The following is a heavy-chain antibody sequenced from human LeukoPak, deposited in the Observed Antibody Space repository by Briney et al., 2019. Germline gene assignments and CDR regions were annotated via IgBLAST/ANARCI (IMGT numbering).Heavy chain of an antibody. CDR2: ISSSSSYI. CDR1: GFTFSSYS. V-gene: IGHV3-21*01. J-gene: IGHJ3*02. Sequence: GGSLRLSCAASGFTFSSYSMNWVRQAPGKGLEWVSSISSSSSYIYYADSVKGRSTISRDNAKNSLYLQMNSLRAEDTAVYYCAREGYYDFWSGPDAFDIWGQGTMVTVSS. D-gene: IGHD3-3*01. CDR3: AREGYYDFWSGPDAFDI.